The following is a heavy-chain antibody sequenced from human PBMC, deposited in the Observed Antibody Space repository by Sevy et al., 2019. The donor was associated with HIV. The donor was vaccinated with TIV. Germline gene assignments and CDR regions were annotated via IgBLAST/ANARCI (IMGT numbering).Heavy chain of an antibody. J-gene: IGHJ6*02. Sequence: ASVKVSCKTSGYTFTSYDINWVRQATGQGLEWMGWMNPDSGKRGYAQKFQGRVTMTTNTSISTAYMELRSLRSEDSAVYYGARADLDGSTFFYYYGMDVWGQGTTVTVSS. CDR3: ARADLDGSTFFYYYGMDV. CDR2: MNPDSGKR. V-gene: IGHV1-8*01. D-gene: IGHD6-13*01. CDR1: GYTFTSYD.